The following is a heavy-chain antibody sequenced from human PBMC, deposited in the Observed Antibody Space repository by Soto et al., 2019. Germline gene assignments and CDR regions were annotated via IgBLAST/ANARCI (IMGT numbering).Heavy chain of an antibody. J-gene: IGHJ4*02. CDR2: IYHGGST. V-gene: IGHV4-61*01. CDR1: GGSVGGGTYF. CDR3: ARRNFAPGNFDY. Sequence: PSETLSLTCTVSGGSVGGGTYFWSWIRQPPGKGLEWIGYIYHGGSTNYNPSLKSRVTISVDTSKNQFSLNLTSLTPADTATYYCARRNFAPGNFDYWGLGNLVTVSS.